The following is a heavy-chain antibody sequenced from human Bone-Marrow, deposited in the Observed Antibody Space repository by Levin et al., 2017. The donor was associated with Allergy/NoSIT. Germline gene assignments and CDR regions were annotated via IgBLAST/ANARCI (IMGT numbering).Heavy chain of an antibody. Sequence: KAGGSLRLSCVASGFTFSDYYMSWIRQAPGKGLEWISYISSSGSITYDTDSVKGRFTISRDNAKNSLYLQMSSLRAEDTALYYCAREKNIALPGTMHPHDVCDVWGLGTMVTVSS. D-gene: IGHD6-19*01. CDR1: GFTFSDYY. CDR3: AREKNIALPGTMHPHDVCDV. V-gene: IGHV3-11*01. CDR2: ISSSGSIT. J-gene: IGHJ3*01.